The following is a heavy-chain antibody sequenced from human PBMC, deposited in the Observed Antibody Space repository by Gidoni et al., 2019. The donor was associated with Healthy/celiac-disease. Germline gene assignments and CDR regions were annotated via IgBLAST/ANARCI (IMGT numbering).Heavy chain of an antibody. CDR3: ARSVVPAATPFYYYYGMDV. D-gene: IGHD2-2*01. V-gene: IGHV1-69*01. CDR1: GGTFSSYA. CDR2: IIPIFGTA. J-gene: IGHJ6*02. Sequence: KKPGSSVKVSCKASGGTFSSYAISWVRQAPGQGLEWMGGIIPIFGTANYAQKFQGRVTITADESTSTAYMELSSLRSEDTAVYYCARSVVPAATPFYYYYGMDVWGQGTTVTVSS.